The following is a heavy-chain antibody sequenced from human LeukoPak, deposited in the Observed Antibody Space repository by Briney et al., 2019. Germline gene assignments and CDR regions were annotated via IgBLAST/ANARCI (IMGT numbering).Heavy chain of an antibody. J-gene: IGHJ4*02. CDR1: GFTFSSYG. Sequence: PGGSLRLSCAASGFTFSSYGMHWVRQAPGKGLEWVAVISYDGSNKYYADSVKGRFTISRDNSKNTLYLQMNSLRAEDTAVYYCAKVGSTWLLYFDYWGQGTLVTVSS. CDR3: AKVGSTWLLYFDY. D-gene: IGHD1-26*01. V-gene: IGHV3-30*18. CDR2: ISYDGSNK.